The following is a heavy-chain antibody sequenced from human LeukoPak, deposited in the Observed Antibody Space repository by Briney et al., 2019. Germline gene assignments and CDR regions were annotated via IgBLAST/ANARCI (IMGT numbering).Heavy chain of an antibody. Sequence: GASVKVSCKASGYTFTGYYMHWVRQAPRQGLEWMGWINPNSGGTNYAQKFQGRVTMTRDTSISTAYMELSRLRSDDTAVYYCARDPYSSGWDHFDYWGQGTLVTVSS. CDR3: ARDPYSSGWDHFDY. CDR2: INPNSGGT. CDR1: GYTFTGYY. J-gene: IGHJ4*02. V-gene: IGHV1-2*02. D-gene: IGHD6-19*01.